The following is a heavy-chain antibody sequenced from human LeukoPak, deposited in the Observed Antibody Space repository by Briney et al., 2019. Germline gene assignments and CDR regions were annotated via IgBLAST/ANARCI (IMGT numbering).Heavy chain of an antibody. J-gene: IGHJ1*01. CDR3: AHPSPFTMGIQH. CDR2: IYWDDDK. V-gene: IGHV2-5*02. D-gene: IGHD3-10*01. Sequence: SGPTLVKPTQTLTLTCTFSGFSLSTSGVGVGWIRQPPGKALEWLALIYWDDDKRYSPSLKSRLTIIKDTSKNQVVLTMTNMDPVDTATYYCAHPSPFTMGIQHWGQGTLVTVSS. CDR1: GFSLSTSGVG.